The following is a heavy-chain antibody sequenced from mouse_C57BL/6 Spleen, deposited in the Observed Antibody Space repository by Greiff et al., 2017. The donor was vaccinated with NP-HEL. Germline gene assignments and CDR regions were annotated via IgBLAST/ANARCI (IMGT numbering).Heavy chain of an antibody. CDR3: TGFPSFFAWFAY. CDR2: IRLKSDNYAT. V-gene: IGHV6-3*01. J-gene: IGHJ3*01. D-gene: IGHD6-1*01. CDR1: GFTFSNYW. Sequence: EVHLVESGGGLVQPGGSMKLSCVASGFTFSNYWMNWVRQSPEKGLEWVAQIRLKSDNYATHYAESVKGRFTISRDDSKSSVYLQMNNLRAEDTGIYYCTGFPSFFAWFAYWGQGTLVTVSA.